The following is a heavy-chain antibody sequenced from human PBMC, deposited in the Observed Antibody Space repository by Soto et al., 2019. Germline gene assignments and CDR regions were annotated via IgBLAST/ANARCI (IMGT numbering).Heavy chain of an antibody. Sequence: SETLSLTCTVSGGSVNSGDYYWSWIRQPPGKGLDWIGYISYSGTTYYKPSLRSRITISLHTSKNQFSLRLASVTAADTAVYYCARTNYDYVWGGYRFDYWGQGTLVTVSS. CDR1: GGSVNSGDYY. J-gene: IGHJ4*02. D-gene: IGHD3-16*02. CDR3: ARTNYDYVWGGYRFDY. CDR2: ISYSGTT. V-gene: IGHV4-30-4*01.